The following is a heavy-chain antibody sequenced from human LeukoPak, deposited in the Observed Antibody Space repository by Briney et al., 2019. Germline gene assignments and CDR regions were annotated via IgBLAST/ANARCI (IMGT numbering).Heavy chain of an antibody. D-gene: IGHD4-23*01. CDR2: ISNDGSHR. Sequence: GGSLKLSCAASGFPFSSFSMHWVPQAPGTGLDWMAVISNDGSHRYYADSVKGRFTISRDNSKNSLSLEMNTLRPEDTALFYCARDPNRLADYGGDYFDHWGQGTLVTVSS. CDR3: ARDPNRLADYGGDYFDH. CDR1: GFPFSSFS. J-gene: IGHJ4*02. V-gene: IGHV3-30*04.